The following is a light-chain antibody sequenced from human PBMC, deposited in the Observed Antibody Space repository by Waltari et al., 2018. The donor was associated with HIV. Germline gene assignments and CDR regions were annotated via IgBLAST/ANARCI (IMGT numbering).Light chain of an antibody. Sequence: QSALTQPRSVSGSPGQSVTISCAGTSNDVGLYNYVSWYQHHPGKAPKLLIYDVTKRPSGVPDRFSGSKSGNTASLTISGLQAEDEADYYCCSYAGSNTFVVFGGGTKLTVL. CDR2: DVT. J-gene: IGLJ3*02. CDR1: SNDVGLYNY. CDR3: CSYAGSNTFVV. V-gene: IGLV2-11*01.